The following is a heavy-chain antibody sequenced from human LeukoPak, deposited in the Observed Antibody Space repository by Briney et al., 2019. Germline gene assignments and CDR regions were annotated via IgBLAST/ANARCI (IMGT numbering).Heavy chain of an antibody. J-gene: IGHJ4*02. V-gene: IGHV3-30*18. D-gene: IGHD4-11*01. CDR3: AKSDYSDYYFDS. CDR1: GFIFSSYG. CDR2: ISYDGSNT. Sequence: GGSLGLSCAASGFIFSSYGMHWVRQAPGKGLGWVAVISYDGSNTKYADSVEGRFSISRDNSKNTVYLQMNSLRAEDTAVYYCAKSDYSDYYFDSWGQGTLVTVSS.